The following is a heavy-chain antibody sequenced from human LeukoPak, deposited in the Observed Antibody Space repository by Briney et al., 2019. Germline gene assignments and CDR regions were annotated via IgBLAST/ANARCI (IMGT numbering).Heavy chain of an antibody. D-gene: IGHD3-10*01. CDR2: ILPSFGTA. J-gene: IGHJ4*02. CDR3: ARVFRGLLGGSYYYFDS. V-gene: IGHV1-69*13. CDR1: GGPFSRYS. Sequence: SVKVSCKVSGGPFSRYSISWVRQAPGQGLEWMGGILPSFGTANYAQKFEVRVTITADESTGTAYMELSSLRSEDTAVYYCARVFRGLLGGSYYYFDSWGQGTLVAVSS.